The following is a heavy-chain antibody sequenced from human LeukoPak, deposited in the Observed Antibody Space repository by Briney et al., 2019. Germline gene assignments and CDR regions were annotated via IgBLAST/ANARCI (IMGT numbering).Heavy chain of an antibody. V-gene: IGHV4-39*01. CDR2: IYYSGST. D-gene: IGHD3-22*01. J-gene: IGHJ5*02. Sequence: KPSETLSLTCTVSGGSISSSSYYWGWIRQPPGKGLEWIGSIYYSGSTYYNPSLKSRVTISVDTSKNQFSLKLSSVTAADTAVYYCARHPSADSSYWFDPWGQGTLVTVSS. CDR1: GGSISSSSYY. CDR3: ARHPSADSSYWFDP.